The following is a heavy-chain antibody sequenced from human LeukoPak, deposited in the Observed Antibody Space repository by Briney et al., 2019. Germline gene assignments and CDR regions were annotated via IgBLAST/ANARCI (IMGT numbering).Heavy chain of an antibody. Sequence: GGSLRLSCAASGFTFDDYAMHWVRQAPGKGLEWVSLISWDGGSTYYADSVKGRFTISRDNSKNSLYLQMNSLRAEDTAFYYCARDRRDYYDNSVWFDPWGQGTLVTVSS. CDR3: ARDRRDYYDNSVWFDP. V-gene: IGHV3-43D*03. D-gene: IGHD3-22*01. CDR2: ISWDGGST. CDR1: GFTFDDYA. J-gene: IGHJ5*02.